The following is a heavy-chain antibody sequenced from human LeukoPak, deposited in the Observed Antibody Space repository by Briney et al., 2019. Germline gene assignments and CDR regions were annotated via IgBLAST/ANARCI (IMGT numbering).Heavy chain of an antibody. V-gene: IGHV4-61*02. CDR1: GGSISSGSYY. CDR2: IYTSGST. CDR3: ASTWFGELYPYFQH. Sequence: SETLSLTCTVSGGSISSGSYYWSWIRQPAGKGLEWIGRIYTSGSTNYNPSLKSRVTISVDTSKNQFSLKLSSVTAADTAVYYCASTWFGELYPYFQHWGQGTLVTVSS. D-gene: IGHD3-10*01. J-gene: IGHJ1*01.